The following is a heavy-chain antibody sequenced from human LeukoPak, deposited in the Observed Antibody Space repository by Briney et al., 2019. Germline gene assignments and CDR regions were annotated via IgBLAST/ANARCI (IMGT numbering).Heavy chain of an antibody. CDR3: ARFCSGGSCTHAFDI. CDR2: IIPIFGIA. D-gene: IGHD2-15*01. J-gene: IGHJ3*02. V-gene: IGHV1-69*04. CDR1: GGTFSSYA. Sequence: SVKVSCKASGGTFSSYAIRWVRQAPGQGLEWMGRIIPIFGIANYAQKFQGRVTITADKSTSTAYMELSSLRSEDTAVYYCARFCSGGSCTHAFDIWGQGTMVTVSS.